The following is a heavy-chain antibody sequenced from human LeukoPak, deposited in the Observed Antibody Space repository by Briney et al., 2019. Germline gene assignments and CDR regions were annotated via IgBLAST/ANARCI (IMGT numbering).Heavy chain of an antibody. V-gene: IGHV3-66*01. CDR3: AKADDPGTYYYYYGMDV. D-gene: IGHD1-1*01. CDR1: GFSVSNNY. Sequence: ESGGSLRLSCAASGFSVSNNYMSWVRQAPGKGLEWVSVIYGADNTYYADSVRGRFTVSRDNSKNTLYLQMNSLRAEDTAVYYCAKADDPGTYYYYYGMDVWGQGTTVTVSS. CDR2: IYGADNT. J-gene: IGHJ6*02.